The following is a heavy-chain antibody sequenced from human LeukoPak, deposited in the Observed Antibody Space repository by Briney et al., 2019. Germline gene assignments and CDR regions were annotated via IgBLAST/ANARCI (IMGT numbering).Heavy chain of an antibody. CDR2: IKQDGSEK. Sequence: GGSLRLSCAASGFTFGSYWMSWVRRAPGKGLEWVANIKQDGSEKYYVDSVKGRFTISRDNAKNSLYLQMNSLRAENTAVYYCARASSPTYYYGSGRKTLGYWGQGTLVTVSS. D-gene: IGHD3-10*01. V-gene: IGHV3-7*01. CDR1: GFTFGSYW. J-gene: IGHJ4*02. CDR3: ARASSPTYYYGSGRKTLGY.